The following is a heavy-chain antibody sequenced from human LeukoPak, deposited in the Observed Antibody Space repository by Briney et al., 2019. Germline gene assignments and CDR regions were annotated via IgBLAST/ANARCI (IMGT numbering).Heavy chain of an antibody. Sequence: GGSLRLSCAASGFTFSSYAMSWVRQAPGKGLEWVSTISGSGGSTYYADSVKGRFTISRDNSKNTLYLQMNSLRAEDTAVYYCARGDGPWCSGGSCPPTEHWGQGTLVTVSS. D-gene: IGHD2-15*01. CDR3: ARGDGPWCSGGSCPPTEH. V-gene: IGHV3-23*01. CDR2: ISGSGGST. J-gene: IGHJ4*02. CDR1: GFTFSSYA.